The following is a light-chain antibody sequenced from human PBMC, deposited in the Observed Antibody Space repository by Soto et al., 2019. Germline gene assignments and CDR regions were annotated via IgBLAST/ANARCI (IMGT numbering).Light chain of an antibody. CDR2: SAS. V-gene: IGKV3-15*01. Sequence: IVMTQSPGILSVSPGERATLSCRASETVASKLAWYQQKPGQAPRLLIYSASTRATGIPARFTGSGSETEFSLTITSLQSEDFAVYYCQQYNAWPTFGQGTKVDIK. J-gene: IGKJ1*01. CDR1: ETVASK. CDR3: QQYNAWPT.